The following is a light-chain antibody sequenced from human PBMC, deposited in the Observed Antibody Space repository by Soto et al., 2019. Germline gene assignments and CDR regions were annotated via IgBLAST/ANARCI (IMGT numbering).Light chain of an antibody. CDR1: SSDVGGYDY. CDR3: SSYAGRNILV. V-gene: IGLV2-8*01. J-gene: IGLJ2*01. CDR2: EVI. Sequence: QSALTQPPSASGSPGQSVTISCTGTSSDVGGYDYVSWYQQHPGKAPKLMIYEVIKRPSGVPDRFSGSKSANTASLTVSGLQVEDEADYFCSSYAGRNILVFGGGTKLTVL.